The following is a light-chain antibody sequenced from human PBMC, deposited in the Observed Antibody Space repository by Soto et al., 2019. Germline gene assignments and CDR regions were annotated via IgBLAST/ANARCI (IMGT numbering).Light chain of an antibody. V-gene: IGLV1-44*01. CDR2: SNN. J-gene: IGLJ3*02. Sequence: QSVLTQPPSASGTPGQRVTISCSGSSSNIGSNTVNWYQQLPGTAPQLLIYSNNQRPSAVPDRFSGSKSGSSAALAISGLQSEDEADYYCAAWDDSLNGLWVFGGGTKLTVL. CDR1: SSNIGSNT. CDR3: AAWDDSLNGLWV.